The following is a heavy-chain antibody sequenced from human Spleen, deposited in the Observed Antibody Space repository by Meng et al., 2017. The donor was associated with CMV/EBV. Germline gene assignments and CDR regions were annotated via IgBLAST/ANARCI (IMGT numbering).Heavy chain of an antibody. CDR2: IRYDGSNK. CDR1: GFTFSSYG. CDR3: AKSQTYYGSGSYSDY. J-gene: IGHJ4*02. V-gene: IGHV3-30*02. Sequence: GGSLRLSCAASGFTFSSYGMHWVRQAPGKGLEWVAFIRYDGSNKYYADSVKGRFTISRDNSKNTLYLQMNSLRAEDTAKYYCAKSQTYYGSGSYSDYWGQGILVTVSS. D-gene: IGHD3-10*01.